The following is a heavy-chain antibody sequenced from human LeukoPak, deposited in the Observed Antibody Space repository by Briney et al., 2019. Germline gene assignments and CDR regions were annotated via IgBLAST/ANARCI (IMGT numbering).Heavy chain of an antibody. CDR3: ARDWEKWELTHAFDI. CDR2: ISYDGSNK. D-gene: IGHD1-26*01. Sequence: GGSLRLSCAASGFTFSSYAMHWVRQAPGKGLEWVAVISYDGSNKYYADSVKGRFTISRDNSKNTLYLQMNSLRAEDTAVYYCARDWEKWELTHAFDIWGQGTMVTVSS. J-gene: IGHJ3*02. V-gene: IGHV3-30-3*01. CDR1: GFTFSSYA.